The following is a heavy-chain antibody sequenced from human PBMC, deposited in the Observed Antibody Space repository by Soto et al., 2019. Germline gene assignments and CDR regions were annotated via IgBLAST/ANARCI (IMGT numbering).Heavy chain of an antibody. V-gene: IGHV3-21*01. CDR2: ITSGSDYI. D-gene: IGHD5-12*01. Sequence: GGSLRLSCSASGFAFSSFGMIWVRQAPGKGLEWVSSITSGSDYIYYADSMKGRFTVSRDNAKNSLYLQMNSLRGEDTAVYYCARVDGYTYPNDYWGQGTLVTVSS. J-gene: IGHJ4*02. CDR1: GFAFSSFG. CDR3: ARVDGYTYPNDY.